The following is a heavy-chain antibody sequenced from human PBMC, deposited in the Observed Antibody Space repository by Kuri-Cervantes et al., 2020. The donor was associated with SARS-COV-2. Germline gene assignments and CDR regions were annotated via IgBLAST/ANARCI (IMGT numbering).Heavy chain of an antibody. CDR2: IYPGDSDT. V-gene: IGHV5-51*01. Sequence: KVSCKGSGYSFTSYWIGWVRQMPGKGLEWMGIIYPGDSDTRYGPSFQGQVTISADKSISTAYLQWGSLKASDTAMYYCARQASIVGATTGFDYWGQGTLVTVSS. CDR3: ARQASIVGATTGFDY. D-gene: IGHD1-26*01. J-gene: IGHJ4*02. CDR1: GYSFTSYW.